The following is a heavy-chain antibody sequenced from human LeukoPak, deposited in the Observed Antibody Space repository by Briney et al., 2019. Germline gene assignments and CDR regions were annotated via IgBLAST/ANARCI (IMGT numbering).Heavy chain of an antibody. V-gene: IGHV3-7*01. CDR2: INQDGSGK. Sequence: GGSLRLSCAASGFTFSSFWMSWVRQAPGKGLEWVANINQDGSGKYHVDSVKGRFIISRDNAQNSLYLQMNTLRAEDTAVYYCAIDNWGSPSHWFDPWGQGTLVTVSS. CDR1: GFTFSSFW. D-gene: IGHD7-27*01. J-gene: IGHJ5*02. CDR3: AIDNWGSPSHWFDP.